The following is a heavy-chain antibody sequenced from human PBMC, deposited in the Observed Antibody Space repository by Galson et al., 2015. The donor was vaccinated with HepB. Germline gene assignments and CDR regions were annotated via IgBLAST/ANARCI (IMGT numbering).Heavy chain of an antibody. Sequence: SVKVSCKASGGTFSSYAISWVRQAPGQGLEWMGRIIPILGIANYAQKFQGRVTITADKSTSTAYMELSSLRSEDTAVYYCARPSGTYWSGYSYDAFDIWGQGTMVTVSS. J-gene: IGHJ3*02. CDR1: GGTFSSYA. CDR3: ARPSGTYWSGYSYDAFDI. D-gene: IGHD3-3*01. V-gene: IGHV1-69*04. CDR2: IIPILGIA.